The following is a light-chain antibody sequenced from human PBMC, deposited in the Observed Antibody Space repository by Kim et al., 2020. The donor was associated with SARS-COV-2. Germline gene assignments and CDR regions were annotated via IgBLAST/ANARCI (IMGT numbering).Light chain of an antibody. J-gene: IGLJ2*01. CDR2: EVS. Sequence: SFTVSCTGTSSDVVSYNRVSWYQQPPGTAPKLMIYEVSNRPSGVPDRFSGSKSGNTASLTISGLQAEDEADYYCSSYTSSSTWTVFGGGTQLTVL. CDR1: SSDVVSYNR. CDR3: SSYTSSSTWTV. V-gene: IGLV2-18*02.